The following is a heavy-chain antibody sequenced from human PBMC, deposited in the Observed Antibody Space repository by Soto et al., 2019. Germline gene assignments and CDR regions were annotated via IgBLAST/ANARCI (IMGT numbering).Heavy chain of an antibody. CDR3: TRGTVHYTDTTGYFLYDY. CDR2: IYTSGIT. J-gene: IGHJ4*02. Sequence: GGLRLSCAVSGFTVNENYLNWVLHAPGMGLEWVSVIYTSGITYYADSVKGRFTISRDNSKNTVYLQMDSLRDEDTAVYYCTRGTVHYTDTTGYFLYDYWGQGTLVTVSS. D-gene: IGHD3-22*01. V-gene: IGHV3-53*01. CDR1: GFTVNENY.